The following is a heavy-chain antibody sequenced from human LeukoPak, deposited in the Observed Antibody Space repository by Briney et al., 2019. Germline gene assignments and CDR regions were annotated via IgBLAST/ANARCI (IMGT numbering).Heavy chain of an antibody. D-gene: IGHD3-10*01. V-gene: IGHV3-15*01. Sequence: PGGSLRLSCAASGFTFSSAWMSWVRQAPGKGLEWVGRIKSKTDGGTTDYAAPVKGRFTISRDDSKNTLYLQMNSLKTEDTAVYYCTGTRSYYYDGSGSYHDYWGQGTLVTVSS. CDR1: GFTFSSAW. CDR2: IKSKTDGGTT. J-gene: IGHJ4*02. CDR3: TGTRSYYYDGSGSYHDY.